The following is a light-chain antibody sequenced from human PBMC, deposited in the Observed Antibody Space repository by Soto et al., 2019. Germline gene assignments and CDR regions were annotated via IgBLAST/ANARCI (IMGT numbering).Light chain of an antibody. CDR1: QTVSSSF. CDR3: NQYGSSPNT. V-gene: IGKV3-20*01. CDR2: AAS. Sequence: EIVLTQPTGALSLSPGERATPSCRASQTVSSSFLAWYQQKPGQAPRLLIYAASRRASGTPHRFSGSGSERAFTLAISGLAPADLRVYYRNQYGSSPNTLGQGTRLENK. J-gene: IGKJ5*01.